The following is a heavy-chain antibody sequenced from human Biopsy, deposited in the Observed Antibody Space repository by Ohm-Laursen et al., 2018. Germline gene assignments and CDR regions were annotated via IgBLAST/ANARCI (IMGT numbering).Heavy chain of an antibody. CDR2: IDTINGGA. V-gene: IGHV1-2*02. Sequence: ASVKVSCKASGYTFTDYYVHWVRQAPGHGLEWMGWIDTINGGARYAQKFQGRVTMTRDTSISTAYMELSRLTSDDTAVYYCAREPDPWGQGTLVTVSS. CDR3: AREPDP. J-gene: IGHJ5*02. CDR1: GYTFTDYY.